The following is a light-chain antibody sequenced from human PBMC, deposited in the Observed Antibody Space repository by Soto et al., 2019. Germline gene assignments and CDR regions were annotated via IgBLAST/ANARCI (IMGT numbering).Light chain of an antibody. V-gene: IGLV2-14*03. CDR1: SSDVGGYNY. Sequence: QSALTQPASVSGSPGQSITISCTGTSSDVGGYNYVSWYQQHPGKAPKLMIYDVRNRPSGVSNRYSGSKSGNTASLSISGLQAEDEADYYCISYTSSSTLVFGGGTKVTVL. J-gene: IGLJ2*01. CDR3: ISYTSSSTLV. CDR2: DVR.